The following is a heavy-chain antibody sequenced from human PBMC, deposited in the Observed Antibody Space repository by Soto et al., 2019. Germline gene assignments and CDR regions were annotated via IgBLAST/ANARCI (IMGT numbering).Heavy chain of an antibody. CDR3: ARDVEYCTTGVCDHWYFDL. CDR1: GFTFSNYA. V-gene: IGHV3-30*03. J-gene: IGHJ2*01. D-gene: IGHD2-8*01. CDR2: ISYDGSNK. Sequence: PGGSLRLSCAASGFTFSNYAMHWVRQAPGKGLEWVAVISYDGSNKVYGDSVKGRFTISRDNSKNTLYLQMNSLRAEDTAVYYCARDVEYCTTGVCDHWYFDLWGRGTLVTVSS.